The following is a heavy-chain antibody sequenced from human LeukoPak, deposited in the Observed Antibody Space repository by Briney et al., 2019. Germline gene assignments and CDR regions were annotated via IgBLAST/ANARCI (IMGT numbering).Heavy chain of an antibody. CDR2: IHYSGST. Sequence: SETLSLTCTVSGGSISSGGYYWSWIRQHPGKGLEWIGYIHYSGSTYYNPSLKSRVTISVDTSKNQFSLKLSSVTAADTAVYYCATGYSSSSEEPNWFDPWGQGTLVTVSS. D-gene: IGHD6-6*01. CDR3: ATGYSSSSEEPNWFDP. J-gene: IGHJ5*02. CDR1: GGSISSGGYY. V-gene: IGHV4-31*03.